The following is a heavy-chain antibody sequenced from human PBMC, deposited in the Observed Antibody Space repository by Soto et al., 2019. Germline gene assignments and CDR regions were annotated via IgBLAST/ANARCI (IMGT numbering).Heavy chain of an antibody. CDR1: GYIFTNYG. CDR2: ISLYSDGT. D-gene: IGHD2-2*01. J-gene: IGHJ5*02. V-gene: IGHV1-18*01. Sequence: ASVKVSCKASGYIFTNYGISWVRQAPGQPLEWLGWISLYSDGTNYAQKFQGRVSMTTDTSTTTAYMELRSLRSDDTAVYYCARVVPGAEAWFGPWGQGTLVTVSS. CDR3: ARVVPGAEAWFGP.